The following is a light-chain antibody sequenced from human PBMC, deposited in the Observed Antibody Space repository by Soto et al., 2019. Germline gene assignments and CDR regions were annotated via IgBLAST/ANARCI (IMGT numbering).Light chain of an antibody. J-gene: IGKJ3*01. Sequence: EIVMTQSPATLSVSPGERATLSCRASQSVSSNLAWYQQKPGQAPRLLIYGASTRATGIPARFSGSGSGTEFTLTISSLQSEDFAVYYCQQYNNWPPWTFGPWDQSGYQT. V-gene: IGKV3-15*01. CDR1: QSVSSN. CDR3: QQYNNWPPWT. CDR2: GAS.